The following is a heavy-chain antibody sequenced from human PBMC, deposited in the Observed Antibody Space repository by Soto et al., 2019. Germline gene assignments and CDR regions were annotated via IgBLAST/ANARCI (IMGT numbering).Heavy chain of an antibody. CDR1: GGSISNGDYY. D-gene: IGHD3-10*01. J-gene: IGHJ6*02. V-gene: IGHV4-30-4*01. Sequence: QVQLQESGPGLVKASQTLSLTCAVSGGSISNGDYYWSWIRQPPGKGLEWVGNIYYSGSTYYNPSLKRQVTIAVDTSKNQFSLKLSSVTAADTAVYYCAREYGRYYNGMDVWGQGTTVTVSS. CDR3: AREYGRYYNGMDV. CDR2: IYYSGST.